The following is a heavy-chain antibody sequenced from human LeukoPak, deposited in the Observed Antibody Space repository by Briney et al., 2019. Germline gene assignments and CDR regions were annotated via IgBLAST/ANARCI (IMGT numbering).Heavy chain of an antibody. V-gene: IGHV1-2*02. J-gene: IGHJ6*02. CDR1: GYTFTGYY. D-gene: IGHD3-22*01. CDR3: ARDPGFDYDSSGPDYYYYGMDV. CDR2: INPNSGGT. Sequence: GASVKVSCKASGYTFTGYYMHWVRQAPGQGLEWMGWINPNSGGTNYAQKFQGRVTMTRDTSISTAYMELSGLRSDDTAVYYCARDPGFDYDSSGPDYYYYGMDVWGQGTTVTVSS.